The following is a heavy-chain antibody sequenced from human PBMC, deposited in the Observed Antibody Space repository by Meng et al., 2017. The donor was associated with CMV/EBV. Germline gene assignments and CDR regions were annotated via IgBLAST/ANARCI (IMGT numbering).Heavy chain of an antibody. Sequence: GEFLKISCAASGFTFSSYSMNWVRQAPGKGLEWVSSISSSSSYIYYADSVKGRFTISRDNAKNSLYLQMNSLRAEDTAVYYCARDNDFDYWGQGTLVTVSS. J-gene: IGHJ4*02. V-gene: IGHV3-21*01. CDR3: ARDNDFDY. CDR2: ISSSSSYI. CDR1: GFTFSSYS.